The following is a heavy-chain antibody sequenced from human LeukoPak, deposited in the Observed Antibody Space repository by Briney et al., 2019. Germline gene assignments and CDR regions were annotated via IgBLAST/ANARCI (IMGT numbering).Heavy chain of an antibody. CDR1: GGTLSSYA. Sequence: SVKVSCKASGGTLSSYAISWVRQPAGQGLEWMGRIIPFLGIANYAQKFQGRVALTADKSTSPASMELSSLRSEHTPVCLCARARYDSSGYDAFDIWGQGTMVTVYS. V-gene: IGHV1-69*04. CDR2: IIPFLGIA. J-gene: IGHJ3*02. D-gene: IGHD3-22*01. CDR3: ARARYDSSGYDAFDI.